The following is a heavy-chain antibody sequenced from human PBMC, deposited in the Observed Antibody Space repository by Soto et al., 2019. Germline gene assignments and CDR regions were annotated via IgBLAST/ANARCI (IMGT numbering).Heavy chain of an antibody. CDR1: GGTFSSYA. CDR3: ARVRPRGVVRGVLTFSGMDV. Sequence: QVQLVQSGAEVKKPGSSVKVSCKASGGTFSSYAISWVRQAPGQGLEWMGWIIPIFGTANYAQKFQGRVTITADESTSTAYMELSSLRSEDTAVYYCARVRPRGVVRGVLTFSGMDVWGQGTTVTVSS. J-gene: IGHJ6*02. D-gene: IGHD3-10*01. CDR2: IIPIFGTA. V-gene: IGHV1-69*01.